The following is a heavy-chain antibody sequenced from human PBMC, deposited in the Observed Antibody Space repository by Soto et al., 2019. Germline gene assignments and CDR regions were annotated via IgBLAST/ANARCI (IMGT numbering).Heavy chain of an antibody. Sequence: GASVKVSCKASGGTFSSYAISWVRQAPGQGLEWMGGIIPIFGTANYAQKFQGRVTMTTDTSTSTAYMELRSLRSDDTAVYYCARVFGRTVAGTSADWFDPWGQGTLVTVSS. CDR2: IIPIFGTA. CDR3: ARVFGRTVAGTSADWFDP. V-gene: IGHV1-69*05. CDR1: GGTFSSYA. J-gene: IGHJ5*02. D-gene: IGHD6-19*01.